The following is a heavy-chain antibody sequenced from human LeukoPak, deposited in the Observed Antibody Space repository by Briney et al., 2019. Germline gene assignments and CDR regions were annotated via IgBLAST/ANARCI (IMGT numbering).Heavy chain of an antibody. CDR1: GGSISSDNYY. J-gene: IGHJ4*02. V-gene: IGHV4-61*02. Sequence: KASETLSLTCTVSGGSISSDNYYWTWIRQPAGKGLEWIGRIYTSGSTNYNPSLKSRVTISIDTSQNQFSLKLSSVTAADTALYYCARGRPGNYFDYWGQGTLVTVSS. CDR2: IYTSGST. CDR3: ARGRPGNYFDY.